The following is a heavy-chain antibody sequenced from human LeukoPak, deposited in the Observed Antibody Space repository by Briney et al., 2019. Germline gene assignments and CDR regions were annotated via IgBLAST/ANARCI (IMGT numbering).Heavy chain of an antibody. D-gene: IGHD2-2*01. Sequence: ASVKVSCKASGYTFTGYYMHWVRQAPGQGLEWMGRNNPNSGGTNYAQKFQGRVTMTRDTSISTAYMELSRLRSDDTAVYYCASPGPAANPNWFDPGGQETLFTVSS. J-gene: IGHJ5*02. V-gene: IGHV1-2*06. CDR3: ASPGPAANPNWFDP. CDR1: GYTFTGYY. CDR2: NNPNSGGT.